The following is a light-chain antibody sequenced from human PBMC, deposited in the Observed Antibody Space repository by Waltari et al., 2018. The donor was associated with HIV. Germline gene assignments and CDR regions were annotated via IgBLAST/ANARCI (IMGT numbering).Light chain of an antibody. V-gene: IGKV3-15*01. Sequence: EIVMTQSSATLSVSPGERVTISCRASQSVNSNLAWYQHKPGQAHRLLIYGASTRATGIPGRISGSGSGTEFTLTISSLQSEDFAVYYCQQYDNWPPYTFGQGTKLEIK. CDR1: QSVNSN. J-gene: IGKJ2*01. CDR2: GAS. CDR3: QQYDNWPPYT.